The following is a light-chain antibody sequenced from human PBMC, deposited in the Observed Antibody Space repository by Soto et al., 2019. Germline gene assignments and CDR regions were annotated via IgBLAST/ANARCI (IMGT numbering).Light chain of an antibody. Sequence: EIVITQSPATFSLSPGERATLSCRASQSVNINLAWYQQRPGQAPRLLIYAASTRATGVPDRFSGSGSGTEFTLTISSLQPEDFAVHYCHQYNSWPYTFGQGTK. CDR2: AAS. V-gene: IGKV3-15*01. CDR3: HQYNSWPYT. J-gene: IGKJ2*01. CDR1: QSVNIN.